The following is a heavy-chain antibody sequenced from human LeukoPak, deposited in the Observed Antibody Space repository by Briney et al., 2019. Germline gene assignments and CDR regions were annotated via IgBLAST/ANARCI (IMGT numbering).Heavy chain of an antibody. CDR2: ISGDGTET. D-gene: IGHD2-15*01. Sequence: PGGSLRLSCAASGLTFRNYAMTWVRQAPGKGLEWVSTISGDGTETFFADSVKGRFTISRDNSKSTVSLQMNSLRVEDIAVYYCAEGGHYSFFDYWGQGTLVTVSS. CDR3: AEGGHYSFFDY. J-gene: IGHJ4*02. V-gene: IGHV3-23*01. CDR1: GLTFRNYA.